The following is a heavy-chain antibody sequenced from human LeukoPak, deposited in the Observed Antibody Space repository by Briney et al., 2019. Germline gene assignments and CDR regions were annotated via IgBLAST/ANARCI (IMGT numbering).Heavy chain of an antibody. J-gene: IGHJ4*02. Sequence: PVRTLRLSCAASVFMLAEYTMHRVPQAPGKDLKWVSLINWDGGSRYYAASVKGRFTVSRDTSKNSLYLQMNSLRTEDTALYYCAKGDVDSPMNFYHWGQGTLVTVSS. V-gene: IGHV3-43*01. CDR2: INWDGGSR. CDR1: VFMLAEYT. D-gene: IGHD5-18*01. CDR3: AKGDVDSPMNFYH.